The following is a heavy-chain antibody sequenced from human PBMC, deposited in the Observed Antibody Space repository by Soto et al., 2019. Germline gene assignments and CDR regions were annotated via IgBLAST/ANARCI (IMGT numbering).Heavy chain of an antibody. CDR2: IWYDGSNK. CDR1: GFTFSSYG. CDR3: ARVPGTMGYYYYGMDV. Sequence: QVQLVESGGGVVQPGRSLRLSCAASGFTFSSYGMHWVRQAPGKGLEWVAVIWYDGSNKYYADSVKGRFTISRDNSKNTLYLQMNSLRAEDTAVYYCARVPGTMGYYYYGMDVWGQGTTVTVSS. D-gene: IGHD1-7*01. J-gene: IGHJ6*02. V-gene: IGHV3-33*01.